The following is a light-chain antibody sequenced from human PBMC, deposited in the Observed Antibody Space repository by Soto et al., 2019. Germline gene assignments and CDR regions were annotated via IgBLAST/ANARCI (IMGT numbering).Light chain of an antibody. V-gene: IGLV1-51*02. CDR1: SSNVGSNY. CDR2: ENN. Sequence: QSVLTQPPSVSAAPGQKVTISCSGSSSNVGSNYVSWYQQLPGTAPKLLIYENNKRPSGIPGRFSCSKSGTSATLGITGLQTGAEADYYCGTWDSSLSAGVFGGGTKLTVL. CDR3: GTWDSSLSAGV. J-gene: IGLJ2*01.